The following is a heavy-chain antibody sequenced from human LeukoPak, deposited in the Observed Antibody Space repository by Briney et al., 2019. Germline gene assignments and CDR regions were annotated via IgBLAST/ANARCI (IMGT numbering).Heavy chain of an antibody. CDR2: ISAYNGNT. CDR1: GYTFTSYG. D-gene: IGHD2-2*01. Sequence: VASVKVSCKASGYTFTSYGISWVRQAPGQGLEWMGWISAYNGNTNYAQKLQGRVTMTTDTSTSTAYMELRSLRSEDTAVYYCATDPRTDRCSSTSCYGGYWGQGTLVTVSS. CDR3: ATDPRTDRCSSTSCYGGY. V-gene: IGHV1-18*01. J-gene: IGHJ4*02.